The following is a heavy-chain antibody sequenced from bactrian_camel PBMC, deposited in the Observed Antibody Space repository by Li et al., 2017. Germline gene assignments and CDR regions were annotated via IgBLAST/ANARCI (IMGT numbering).Heavy chain of an antibody. Sequence: HVQLVESGGGLVQPGGSLRLSCRVSGLRFDTYAMTWVRQAPGKGLEWVSTFYADGSSTFYTDSVKGRFTISRDNAKDTLYLQMNSLKIEDTAVYYCALGSSRQATMTARGKGTQVTVS. V-gene: IGHV3-2*01. CDR1: GLRFDTYA. J-gene: IGHJ4*01. CDR2: FYADGSST. D-gene: IGHD3*01.